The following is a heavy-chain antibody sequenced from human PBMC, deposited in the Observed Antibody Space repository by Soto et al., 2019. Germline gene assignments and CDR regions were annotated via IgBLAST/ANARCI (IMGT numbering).Heavy chain of an antibody. CDR2: ISAYNGNT. D-gene: IGHD2-2*01. Sequence: ASVKVSCKASGYTFTSYGISWVRQAPGQGLEWMGWISAYNGNTNYAQKLQGRVTMTTDTSTSTAYMELRSLRSEDTAVYYCAREKVVVVPAAAAERDYYYYYGMDVWGQGTTVTVS. J-gene: IGHJ6*02. CDR1: GYTFTSYG. V-gene: IGHV1-18*01. CDR3: AREKVVVVPAAAAERDYYYYYGMDV.